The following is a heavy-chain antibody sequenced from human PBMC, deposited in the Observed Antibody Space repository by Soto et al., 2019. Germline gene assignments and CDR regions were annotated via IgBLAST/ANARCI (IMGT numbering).Heavy chain of an antibody. V-gene: IGHV5-10-1*01. J-gene: IGHJ6*02. Sequence: PGESLKISCKGSGYSFTSCWISWVRQMPGKGLEWMGRIDPSDSYTNYSPSFQGHVTISADKSISTAYLQWSSLKASDTAMYYCARRGGDSSPAHGMDVWGQGTTVTVSS. CDR1: GYSFTSCW. CDR3: ARRGGDSSPAHGMDV. CDR2: IDPSDSYT. D-gene: IGHD6-6*01.